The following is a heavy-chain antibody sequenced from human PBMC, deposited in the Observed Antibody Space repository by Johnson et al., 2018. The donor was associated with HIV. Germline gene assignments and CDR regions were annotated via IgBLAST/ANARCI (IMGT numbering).Heavy chain of an antibody. J-gene: IGHJ3*02. Sequence: VQLVESGGGVVRPGGSLRLSCAASGFTFDDYGMSWVRQAPGKGLEWVSGINWHGGNKECKESVKGRFTISRDNAKNSLYLQMNSLKTEDTAVYYCTTVGGHDAFDIWGQGTMVTVSS. D-gene: IGHD2-15*01. CDR1: GFTFDDYG. V-gene: IGHV3-20*04. CDR3: TTVGGHDAFDI. CDR2: INWHGGNK.